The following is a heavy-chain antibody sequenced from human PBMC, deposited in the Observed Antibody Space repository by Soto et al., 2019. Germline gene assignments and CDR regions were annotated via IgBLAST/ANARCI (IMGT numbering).Heavy chain of an antibody. CDR1: GFTLSSYA. D-gene: IGHD2-2*01. CDR3: VKDQYCSSTSCYNWFDP. CDR2: ISSNGGST. J-gene: IGHJ5*02. Sequence: PGGSLRLSCSASGFTLSSYAMHWVRQAPGKGLEYVSAISSNGGSTYYADSVKGRFTISRDNSKNTLYLQMSSLRAEDTAVYYCVKDQYCSSTSCYNWFDPWGQGTLVTVSS. V-gene: IGHV3-64D*06.